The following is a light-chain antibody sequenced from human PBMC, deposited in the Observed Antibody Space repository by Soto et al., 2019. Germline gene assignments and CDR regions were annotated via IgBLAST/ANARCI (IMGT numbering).Light chain of an antibody. Sequence: DIQMTQSPSSLSASVGDRVTITCQASQAIRNYLSWYQQRPGTAPKLLIYGGSTLETGVPSRFSGRGSAADFTLTISSLQPEDIATYYCQQYDTLPPTFGGGTKVEIK. CDR2: GGS. CDR1: QAIRNY. CDR3: QQYDTLPPT. J-gene: IGKJ4*01. V-gene: IGKV1-33*01.